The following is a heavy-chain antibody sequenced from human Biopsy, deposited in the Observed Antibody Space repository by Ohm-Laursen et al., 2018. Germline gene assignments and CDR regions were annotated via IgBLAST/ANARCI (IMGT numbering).Heavy chain of an antibody. Sequence: SLRLSCSASGFPFSDYQMSWIRQTPGKGLEWVSHISSGGSTIFHADSVKGRFTISRDDAKGSLYLQMTNLRAEDTAVYYCAKSPSITMMTNWFDSWGQGTLVTVSS. J-gene: IGHJ5*01. CDR2: ISSGGSTI. V-gene: IGHV3-11*01. D-gene: IGHD3-22*01. CDR3: AKSPSITMMTNWFDS. CDR1: GFPFSDYQ.